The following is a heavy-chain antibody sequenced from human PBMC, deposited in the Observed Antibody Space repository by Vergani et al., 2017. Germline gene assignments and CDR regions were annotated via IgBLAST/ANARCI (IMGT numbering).Heavy chain of an antibody. CDR3: ARHGGSGNYYHLFDS. D-gene: IGHD3-3*01. CDR1: NYSIGRDYL. Sequence: QVHLQESGPGLVKPSEILYPICSVSNYSIGRDYLWVWIRRSPGKGLEYIASIYHGGMTYYNPSLKSRATISIDPSENVISLRLTSVTAADTALYHCARHGGSGNYYHLFDSWGQGTLVIVSS. V-gene: IGHV4-38-2*02. J-gene: IGHJ4*02. CDR2: IYHGGMT.